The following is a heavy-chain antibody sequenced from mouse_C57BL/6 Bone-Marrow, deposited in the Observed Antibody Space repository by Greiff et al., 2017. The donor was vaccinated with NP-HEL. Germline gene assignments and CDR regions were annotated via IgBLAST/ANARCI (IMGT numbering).Heavy chain of an antibody. J-gene: IGHJ4*01. Sequence: EVQLQESGPGLVKPSQTVFLTCTVTGISITTGNYRWCWIRLFPGYKLEWIGYIYYSGTITFNPSLTSRTTITRDTPKNQCFLEMNSVTAEDTATYYCARDDYGSSYAMDYWGQGTAVTVSS. V-gene: IGHV3-5*01. CDR2: IYYSGTI. CDR3: ARDDYGSSYAMDY. CDR1: GISITTGNYR. D-gene: IGHD1-1*01.